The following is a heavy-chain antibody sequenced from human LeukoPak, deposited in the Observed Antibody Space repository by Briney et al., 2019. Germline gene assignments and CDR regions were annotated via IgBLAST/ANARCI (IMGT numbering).Heavy chain of an antibody. D-gene: IGHD6-13*01. V-gene: IGHV1-18*01. J-gene: IGHJ6*02. CDR2: ISAYNGNT. Sequence: GASVKVSCKASGYTFTSYGISWVRQAPGQGLEWMVWISAYNGNTNYAQKLQGRVTMTTDTSTSTAYMELRSLRSDDTAVYYCARIGAPKAAGVMYYYYGMDVWGQGTTVTVSS. CDR3: ARIGAPKAAGVMYYYYGMDV. CDR1: GYTFTSYG.